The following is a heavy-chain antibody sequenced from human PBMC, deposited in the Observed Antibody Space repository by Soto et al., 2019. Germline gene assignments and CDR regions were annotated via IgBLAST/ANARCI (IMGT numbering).Heavy chain of an antibody. Sequence: EVQLVESGGGLVKPGGSLRLSCAASGFTFSSDSMNWVHQARGEGLEWVSSISSSSSYIYHADSVRGRFTISRDNAKNSPYLQMNSLSAEDTAVYYCARESSSWPDAFDIWGQGTMDTVSS. CDR3: ARESSSWPDAFDI. D-gene: IGHD6-13*01. CDR2: ISSSSSYI. CDR1: GFTFSSDS. V-gene: IGHV3-21*01. J-gene: IGHJ3*02.